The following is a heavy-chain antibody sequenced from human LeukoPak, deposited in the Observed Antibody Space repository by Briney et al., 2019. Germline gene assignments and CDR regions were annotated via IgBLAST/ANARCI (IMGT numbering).Heavy chain of an antibody. CDR2: FYHSGST. J-gene: IGHJ5*02. CDR1: GGSFSGYY. CDR3: ARDYRAMAFNWFDP. Sequence: PAETLSLTCAVYGGSFSGYYWSWTRQPPGKGLEWIGTFYHSGSTYYNPSLKSRVTLSVDTSQNRFSLTLGSVAAADTAVYYCARDYRAMAFNWFDPWGQGTLVTVSS. V-gene: IGHV4-34*01. D-gene: IGHD5-18*01.